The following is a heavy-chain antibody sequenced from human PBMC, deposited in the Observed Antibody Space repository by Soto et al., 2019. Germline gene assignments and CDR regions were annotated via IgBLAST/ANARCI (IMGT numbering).Heavy chain of an antibody. CDR1: GFTFSSYT. Sequence: GGSLRLSCAAPGFTFSSYTMSWVRQAPGKGLEWVSAISGSGGSTYYADSVKGRFTISRDNSKNTLYLQMNSLRAEDTAVYYCAKPPVSYYYGSGSYPWGQGTLVTVSS. CDR2: ISGSGGST. D-gene: IGHD3-10*01. CDR3: AKPPVSYYYGSGSYP. J-gene: IGHJ4*02. V-gene: IGHV3-23*01.